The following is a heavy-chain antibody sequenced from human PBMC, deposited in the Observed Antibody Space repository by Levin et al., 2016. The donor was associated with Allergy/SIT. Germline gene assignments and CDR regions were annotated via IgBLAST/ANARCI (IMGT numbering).Heavy chain of an antibody. D-gene: IGHD3-9*01. CDR3: ARDGKKDLWFYYMDV. J-gene: IGHJ6*03. CDR2: MNGDGSEK. V-gene: IGHV3-7*03. Sequence: WIRQPPGKGLEWVANMNGDGSEKYYVDSVKGRFVVSRDNAKKSFYLHMNILSADDTAVYYCARDGKKDLWFYYMDVWGKGTTVTVSS.